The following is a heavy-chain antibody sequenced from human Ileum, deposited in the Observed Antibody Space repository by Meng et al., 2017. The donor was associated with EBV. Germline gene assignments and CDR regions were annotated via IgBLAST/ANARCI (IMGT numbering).Heavy chain of an antibody. CDR1: GDSVSSDKTA. J-gene: IGHJ5*02. Sequence: QSPLQESGPGLVQPSPSPSLSCVISGDSVSSDKTAWNWIRQSPSRGLEWLGRTYRRSRWYYDYALSVKSRINISPDTSKNQVSLQLNSVTDEDTGIYYCATSRIAKFDRWGQGTLVTVAS. CDR2: TYRRSRWYY. CDR3: ATSRIAKFDR. V-gene: IGHV6-1*01.